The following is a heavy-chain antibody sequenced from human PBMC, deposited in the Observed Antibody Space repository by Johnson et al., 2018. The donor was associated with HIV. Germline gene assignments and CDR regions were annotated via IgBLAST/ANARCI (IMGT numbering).Heavy chain of an antibody. J-gene: IGHJ3*01. D-gene: IGHD6-13*01. Sequence: VQLVESGGGLVQPGGSLRLSCAASGFTFSSYAMSWVRQAPGKGLEWVSAISGSGGSTYYTVSVKGRFTISRDNSKNSLYLQMNSLRAEDTAVYYCARDGESQQLPLGDALDVWGRGTMVIVSS. CDR2: ISGSGGST. CDR3: ARDGESQQLPLGDALDV. CDR1: GFTFSSYA. V-gene: IGHV3-23*04.